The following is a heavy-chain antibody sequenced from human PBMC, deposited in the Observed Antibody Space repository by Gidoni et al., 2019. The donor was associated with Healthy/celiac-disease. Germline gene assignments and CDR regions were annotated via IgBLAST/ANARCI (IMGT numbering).Heavy chain of an antibody. CDR2: INHSGST. V-gene: IGHV4-34*01. J-gene: IGHJ5*02. CDR3: ARKRPSGLTGYYKGNWLDP. Sequence: QVQLQQWGAGLLKPSETLSLTCAVYGGSFSGYYWSWIRQPPGKGLEWIGEINHSGSTNYNPSLKRRVTISVDTSKNQFSLKLSSVTAADTAVYYCARKRPSGLTGYYKGNWLDPWGQGTLVTVSS. D-gene: IGHD3-9*01. CDR1: GGSFSGYY.